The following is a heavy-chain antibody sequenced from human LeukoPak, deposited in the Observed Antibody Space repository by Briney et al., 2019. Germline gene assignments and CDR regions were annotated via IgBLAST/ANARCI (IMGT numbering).Heavy chain of an antibody. J-gene: IGHJ4*02. D-gene: IGHD1-26*01. Sequence: GGSLRLSCAASGFTFSSYAMSWVRQAPGKGMEWVSSISGSLDSTYYADSVKGRFTISRDNSKNTLYLEMNNLKAEDTAIYYCATRSVVGRGGQGTLVIVSS. CDR2: ISGSLDST. CDR1: GFTFSSYA. V-gene: IGHV3-23*01. CDR3: ATRSVVGR.